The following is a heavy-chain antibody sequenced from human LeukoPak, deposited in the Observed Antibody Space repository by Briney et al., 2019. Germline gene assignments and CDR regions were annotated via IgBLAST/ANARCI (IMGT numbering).Heavy chain of an antibody. CDR3: AREGDIVVVVAAGDDAFDI. V-gene: IGHV1-2*02. CDR2: INPKSGGT. J-gene: IGHJ3*02. CDR1: GYTFTGYY. D-gene: IGHD2-15*01. Sequence: GASVKVSCKASGYTFTGYYMHWVRQAPGQGLEWMGWINPKSGGTNYAQKFQGRVTMTRDTSISTAYMELSRLRSDDTAVYYCAREGDIVVVVAAGDDAFDIWGQGTMVTVSS.